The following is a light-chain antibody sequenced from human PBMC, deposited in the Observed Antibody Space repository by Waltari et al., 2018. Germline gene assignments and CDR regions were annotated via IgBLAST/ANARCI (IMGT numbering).Light chain of an antibody. V-gene: IGKV3-11*01. CDR3: QQRFTWPSIT. CDR1: QSVNRY. Sequence: IVFTQSPATLSLSPGERATLSCRTSQSVNRYLAWYQHKPGQAPRLLIYDASNRATGIPARFSGSGSGTDFTLTISSLEPDDFALYYCQQRFTWPSITFGQGTRLEIK. J-gene: IGKJ5*01. CDR2: DAS.